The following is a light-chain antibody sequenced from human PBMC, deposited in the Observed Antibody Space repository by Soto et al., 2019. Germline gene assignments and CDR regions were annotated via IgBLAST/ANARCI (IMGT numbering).Light chain of an antibody. J-gene: IGKJ5*01. CDR3: MQSTQRPPT. CDR1: QSLLHITGETF. Sequence: DVVMPPTTLSLSVTPGQPASISCNSSQSLLHITGETFLFWYLQKPGQSPQLLIYEVSTRVSGVPDRFSGSGSGTDFTLEISRVETDDVGIYYCMQSTQRPPTFGQGTRLEIK. V-gene: IGKV2D-29*02. CDR2: EVS.